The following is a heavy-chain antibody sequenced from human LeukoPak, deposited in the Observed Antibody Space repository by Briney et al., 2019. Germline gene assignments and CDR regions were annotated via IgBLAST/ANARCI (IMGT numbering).Heavy chain of an antibody. V-gene: IGHV3-21*01. D-gene: IGHD3-10*01. J-gene: IGHJ4*02. Sequence: GGSLRLSCTASGFTFSSYWMHWVRQAPGKGLEWVSSISSSSYIYYADSVKGRFTISRDNAKNSLYLQMNSLRAEDTAVYYCARDLAEYYYGSGRNRWGYWGQGTLVTVSS. CDR1: GFTFSSYW. CDR2: ISSSSYI. CDR3: ARDLAEYYYGSGRNRWGY.